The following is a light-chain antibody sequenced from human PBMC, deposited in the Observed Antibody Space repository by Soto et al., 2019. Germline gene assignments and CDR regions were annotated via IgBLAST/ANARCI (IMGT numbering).Light chain of an antibody. CDR1: SSDVGGSNY. CDR2: VVS. V-gene: IGLV2-14*01. CDR3: SSYSCSGPLM. Sequence: SVLARHTSVSGSPGQSIAISSPGTSSDVGGSNYVSWHQQHTGKAPKALISVVSNRPSWVSNRFSGPNSGNTASLTISGLQAAEDVDYYYSSYSCSGPLMFGKGTKV. J-gene: IGLJ6*01.